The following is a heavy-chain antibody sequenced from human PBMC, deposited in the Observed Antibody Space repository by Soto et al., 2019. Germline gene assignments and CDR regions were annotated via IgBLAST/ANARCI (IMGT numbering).Heavy chain of an antibody. Sequence: PSETLSLTCTISGASISSTTYDWALIRQPPGKGLEWIGTMYYSGSTYYNPSLKRRVTISVDSSKNQFSLKLSSVTAADTAVYYCARHSAVYYYYGMDVWGQGTTVTVSS. CDR1: GASISSTTYD. D-gene: IGHD3-10*01. V-gene: IGHV4-39*01. J-gene: IGHJ6*02. CDR2: MYYSGST. CDR3: ARHSAVYYYYGMDV.